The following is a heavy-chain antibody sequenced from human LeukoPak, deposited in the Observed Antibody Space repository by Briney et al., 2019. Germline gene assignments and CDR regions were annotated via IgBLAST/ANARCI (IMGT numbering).Heavy chain of an antibody. CDR1: GYTFTSYY. V-gene: IGHV1-18*04. J-gene: IGHJ6*02. CDR3: AVAAAGTRKSMDV. D-gene: IGHD6-13*01. Sequence: ASVTVSCKASGYTFTSYYMHWVRQAPGQGLEWMGWISAYNGNTNYAQKLQGRVTMTTDTSTSTAYMELSSLRSEDTAVYYCAVAAAGTRKSMDVWGQGTTVTVSS. CDR2: ISAYNGNT.